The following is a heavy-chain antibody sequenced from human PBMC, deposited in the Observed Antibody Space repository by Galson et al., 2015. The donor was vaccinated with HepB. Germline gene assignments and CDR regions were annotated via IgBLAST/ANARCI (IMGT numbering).Heavy chain of an antibody. D-gene: IGHD3-22*01. V-gene: IGHV2-70*11. J-gene: IGHJ4*02. CDR1: VFSFSTSGMC. CDR2: IDWDGNR. CDR3: VRSPYYHDNSGYGFDY. Sequence: PALVKPTQTLTLTCTFSVFSFSTSGMCVSWIRQPPGKALEWLARIDWDGNRYYSTSLMTRLTISKGTSKNQVVLTMTNMDPVDTATYYCVRSPYYHDNSGYGFDYWGQGTLVTVSS.